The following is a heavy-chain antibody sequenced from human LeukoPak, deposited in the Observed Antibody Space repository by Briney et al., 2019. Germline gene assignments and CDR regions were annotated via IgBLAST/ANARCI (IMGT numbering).Heavy chain of an antibody. Sequence: ASVKVSCKASGYAFTRYYMHWVRQAPGQGLEWMGWINPNRGGTNYAQKFQGRVTMTRDTSISTAYMELSRLRSDDTAVYYCARDAHDFWSGYRGMDVWGQGTTVTVSS. CDR3: ARDAHDFWSGYRGMDV. D-gene: IGHD3-3*01. CDR2: INPNRGGT. J-gene: IGHJ6*02. V-gene: IGHV1-2*02. CDR1: GYAFTRYY.